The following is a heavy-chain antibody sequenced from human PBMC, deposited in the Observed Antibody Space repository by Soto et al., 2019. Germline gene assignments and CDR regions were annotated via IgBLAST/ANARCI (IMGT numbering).Heavy chain of an antibody. Sequence: PXGSLGRSGAASGFTFSSYAMGWVRQGPGKGLEWVAVVSIGGSTHYADSVRGRFTISRDNSKNTLSLQMNSLTAEDTAVYFCAKRRGAGGHFDYWGQGALVTVYS. CDR2: VSIGGST. V-gene: IGHV3-23*01. CDR1: GFTFSSYA. J-gene: IGHJ4*02. D-gene: IGHD2-15*01. CDR3: AKRRGAGGHFDY.